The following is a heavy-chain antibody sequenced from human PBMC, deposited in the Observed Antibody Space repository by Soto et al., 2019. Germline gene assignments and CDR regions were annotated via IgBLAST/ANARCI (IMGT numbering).Heavy chain of an antibody. J-gene: IGHJ6*02. V-gene: IGHV3-74*01. CDR1: GFTFSSYW. Sequence: GGSLRLSCAASGFTFSSYWMHWVRQAPGKGLVWVSHINSDGSSTNYADFVKGRFTIARDNAKNTVYLQMNSLRAEDTAVYYCARDRSYSLDVWGQGTTVTVSS. CDR3: ARDRSYSLDV. CDR2: INSDGSST.